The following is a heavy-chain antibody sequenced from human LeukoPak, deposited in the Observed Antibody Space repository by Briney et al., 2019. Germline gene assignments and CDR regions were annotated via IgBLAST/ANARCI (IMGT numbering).Heavy chain of an antibody. V-gene: IGHV3-53*01. CDR1: GFTVSSNY. D-gene: IGHD6-13*01. Sequence: GGSLRLSCAASGFTVSSNYMSWVRQAPGKGLEWVSVIYSGGSTYYADSVKGRFTISRDNSKNTLYLQMNSLRAEDTAVYYCARARQTYSSSWYLDYWGQGTLVTVSS. J-gene: IGHJ4*02. CDR3: ARARQTYSSSWYLDY. CDR2: IYSGGST.